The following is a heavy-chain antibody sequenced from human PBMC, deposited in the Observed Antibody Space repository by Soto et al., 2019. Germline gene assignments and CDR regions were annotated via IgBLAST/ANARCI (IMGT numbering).Heavy chain of an antibody. D-gene: IGHD2-21*01. CDR2: ISASGGST. V-gene: IGHV3-23*01. J-gene: IGHJ4*02. Sequence: AISASGGSTYYADSVKGRFTISRDNSKNTLYLQMNSLRAEDTAVYYCAKDLFWPDYWGQGTLVTVS. CDR3: AKDLFWPDY.